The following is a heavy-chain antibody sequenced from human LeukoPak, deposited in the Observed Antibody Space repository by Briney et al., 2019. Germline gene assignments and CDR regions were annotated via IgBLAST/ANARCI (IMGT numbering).Heavy chain of an antibody. CDR2: INTDGSSI. CDR3: ARETRYYDILTGFYTGAFDI. Sequence: GGSLRLSCAAPGFTFSNYWMHWVRQAPGEGLVWVSRINTDGSSITYADSVKGRFTISRDNAKNTLYLQMNSLRVEDTAVYYCARETRYYDILTGFYTGAFDIWGQGTMVTISS. J-gene: IGHJ3*02. CDR1: GFTFSNYW. V-gene: IGHV3-74*01. D-gene: IGHD3-9*01.